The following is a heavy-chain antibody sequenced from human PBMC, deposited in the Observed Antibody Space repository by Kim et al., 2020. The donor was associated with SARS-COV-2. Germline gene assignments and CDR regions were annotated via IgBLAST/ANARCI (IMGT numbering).Heavy chain of an antibody. D-gene: IGHD1-26*01. CDR2: ISAYNGNT. V-gene: IGHV1-18*04. CDR1: GYTFTSYG. J-gene: IGHJ4*02. CDR3: ARDSRDADVTEMGATDY. Sequence: ASVKVSCKASGYTFTSYGISWVRQAPGQGLEWMGWISAYNGNTNYAQKLQGRVTMTTDTSTSTAYMELRSLRSDDTAVYYCARDSRDADVTEMGATDYWGQGTLVTVSS.